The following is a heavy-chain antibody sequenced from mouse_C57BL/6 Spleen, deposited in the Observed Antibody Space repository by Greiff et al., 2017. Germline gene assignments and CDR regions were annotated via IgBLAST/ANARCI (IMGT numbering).Heavy chain of an antibody. V-gene: IGHV2-9-1*01. CDR1: GFSLTSYA. CDR3: ARKRTTVYYYAMDY. J-gene: IGHJ4*01. D-gene: IGHD1-1*01. CDR2: IWTGGGT. Sequence: VKLMESGPGLVAPSQSLSITCTVSGFSLTSYAISCVRQPPGKGLEWLGVIWTGGGTNYNSALKSRLSISKDNSKSQVFLKMNSLQTDDTARYYCARKRTTVYYYAMDYWGQGTSVTVSS.